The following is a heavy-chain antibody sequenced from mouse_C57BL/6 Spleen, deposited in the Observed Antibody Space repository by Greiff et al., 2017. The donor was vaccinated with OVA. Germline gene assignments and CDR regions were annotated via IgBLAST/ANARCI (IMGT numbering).Heavy chain of an antibody. V-gene: IGHV1-69*01. J-gene: IGHJ1*03. CDR3: AATVVATRYFDV. CDR1: GYTFTSYW. D-gene: IGHD1-1*01. Sequence: QVQLQQPGAELVMPGASVKLSCKASGYTFTSYWMHWVKQRPGQGLEWIGEIDPSDSYTNYNQKFKGKSTLTVDKSSSTAYMQLSSLTSEDSAVYYCAATVVATRYFDVWGTGTTVTVSP. CDR2: IDPSDSYT.